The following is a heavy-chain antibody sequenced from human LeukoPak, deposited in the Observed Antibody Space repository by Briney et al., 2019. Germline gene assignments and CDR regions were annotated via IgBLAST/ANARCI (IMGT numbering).Heavy chain of an antibody. CDR3: AKRGLIQLLLDY. CDR1: GFTFSSYG. D-gene: IGHD2-2*01. Sequence: QPGGSLRLSCAASGFTFSSYGMSWVRQAPGKGLEWVSIISGSGASSDYADSVKGRFTISRDNSKNTLYLQMNSLRAEDTAVYYCAKRGLIQLLLDYWGQGTLVTVSS. CDR2: ISGSGASS. J-gene: IGHJ4*02. V-gene: IGHV3-23*01.